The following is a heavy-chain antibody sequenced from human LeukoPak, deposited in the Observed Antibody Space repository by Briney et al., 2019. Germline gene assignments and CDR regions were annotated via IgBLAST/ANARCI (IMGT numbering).Heavy chain of an antibody. CDR3: ARFMGGLLRYYYYGMDV. CDR1: GYTFTSYG. D-gene: IGHD3/OR15-3a*01. J-gene: IGHJ6*02. CDR2: ISAYNGNT. V-gene: IGHV1-18*01. Sequence: GASVKVSCKASGYTFTSYGISWVRQAPGQGLEWMGWISAYNGNTNYAQKLQGRVTMTTDTSTSTAYMELSSLRSEDTAVYYCARFMGGLLRYYYYGMDVWGQGTTVTVSS.